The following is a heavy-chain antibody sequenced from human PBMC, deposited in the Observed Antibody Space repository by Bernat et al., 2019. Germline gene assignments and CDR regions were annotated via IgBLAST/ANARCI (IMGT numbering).Heavy chain of an antibody. CDR1: GFTFSSYA. CDR3: AKDRRWDGYCSSTSCTVDY. CDR2: ISGSGGST. J-gene: IGHJ4*02. D-gene: IGHD2-2*01. Sequence: EVQLLESGGGLVQPGGSLRLSCAASGFTFSSYAMSWVRQAPGKGLEWVSAISGSGGSTYYADSVKGRFTISRDNSKNTLYLQMNSLRAEETAVYYCAKDRRWDGYCSSTSCTVDYWGQGTLVTVSS. V-gene: IGHV3-23*01.